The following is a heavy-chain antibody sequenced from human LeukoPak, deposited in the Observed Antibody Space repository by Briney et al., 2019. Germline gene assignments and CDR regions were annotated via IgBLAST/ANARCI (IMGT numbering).Heavy chain of an antibody. CDR2: IKQDGSEK. D-gene: IGHD2-15*01. CDR1: GFTFSSYA. Sequence: GGSLRLSCAASGFTFSSYAMSWVRQAPGKGLEWVANIKQDGSEKYYVDSVKGRFTISRDNAKNSLYLQMNSLRAEDTAVYYCVRDNPRCCGVVPANIDDYWGQGTLVTVSS. CDR3: VRDNPRCCGVVPANIDDY. J-gene: IGHJ4*02. V-gene: IGHV3-7*01.